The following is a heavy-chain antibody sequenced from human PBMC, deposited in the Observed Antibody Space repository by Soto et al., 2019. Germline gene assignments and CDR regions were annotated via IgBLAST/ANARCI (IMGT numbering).Heavy chain of an antibody. Sequence: GGSLRLSCAASGFTFSSYAMHWVRQAPGKGLEWVAVTSYDGSNTHYADSVKGRFTISRDNSKNTLYLQMNSLRAEDTAVYYCAKIPPEDSTGYYNGHFDHWGQGTLVTVSS. D-gene: IGHD3-22*01. CDR1: GFTFSSYA. CDR3: AKIPPEDSTGYYNGHFDH. CDR2: TSYDGSNT. V-gene: IGHV3-30*18. J-gene: IGHJ4*02.